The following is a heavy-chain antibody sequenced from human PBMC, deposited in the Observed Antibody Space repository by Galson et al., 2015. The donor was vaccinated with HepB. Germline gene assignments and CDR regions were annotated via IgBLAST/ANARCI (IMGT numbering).Heavy chain of an antibody. CDR1: GFTFSSYA. V-gene: IGHV3-23*01. CDR3: AKDFGEVAGTFDY. Sequence: SLRLSCAATGFTFSSYATSWVRQAPGKGLEWVSAISGSGGSTYYADSVKGRFTISRDNSKNTLYLQMNSLRAEDTAVYYCAKDFGEVAGTFDYWGQGTLVTVSS. J-gene: IGHJ4*02. CDR2: ISGSGGST. D-gene: IGHD1/OR15-1a*01.